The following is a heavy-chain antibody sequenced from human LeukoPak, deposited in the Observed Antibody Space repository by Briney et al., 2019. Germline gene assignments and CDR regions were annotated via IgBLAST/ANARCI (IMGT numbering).Heavy chain of an antibody. CDR3: ARGSGDYYDSPFDY. V-gene: IGHV3-11*05. CDR2: ISSSSSYT. Sequence: PGGSLRLSCAASGFTFSDYYMSWIRQAPGKGLEWVSYISSSSSYTNYADTVKGRFTISRDNAKNSLYLQMNSLRAEDTAVYYCARGSGDYYDSPFDYWGQGTLVTVSS. J-gene: IGHJ4*02. CDR1: GFTFSDYY. D-gene: IGHD3-22*01.